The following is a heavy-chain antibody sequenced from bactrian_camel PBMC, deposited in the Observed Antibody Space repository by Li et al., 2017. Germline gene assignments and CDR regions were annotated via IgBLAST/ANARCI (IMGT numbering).Heavy chain of an antibody. CDR3: AFDYGAGHRAGPHEFRH. D-gene: IGHD1*01. CDR2: IDSNGNV. Sequence: QVQLVESRGGSVQSGGSLRLSCAGSGLTYGGYCMAWFRQASGTDREGVASIDSNGNVVYADFVKGRFTISLVNANSTMYLQMDNLQPEDTGMYYCAFDYGAGHRAGPHEFRHWGQGTQVTVS. J-gene: IGHJ4*01. V-gene: IGHV3S55*01. CDR1: GLTYGGYC.